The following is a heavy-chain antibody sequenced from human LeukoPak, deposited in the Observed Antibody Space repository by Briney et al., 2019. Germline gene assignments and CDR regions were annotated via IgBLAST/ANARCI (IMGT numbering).Heavy chain of an antibody. D-gene: IGHD2/OR15-2a*01. Sequence: SETLSLTCTVSGGSSSSSSYYWGWIRQPPGKGMEWIGSIHYSGTTYHNPSLKSRVTISVDTSKNQFSLKLSSVTATETAVYYCARKYYNFFDYWGQGTLVTVSS. V-gene: IGHV4-39*01. CDR1: GGSSSSSSYY. J-gene: IGHJ4*02. CDR2: IHYSGTT. CDR3: ARKYYNFFDY.